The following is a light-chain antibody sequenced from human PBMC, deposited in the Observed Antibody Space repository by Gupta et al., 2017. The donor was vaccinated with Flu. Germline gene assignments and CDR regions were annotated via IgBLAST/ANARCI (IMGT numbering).Light chain of an antibody. CDR3: QVWDRSSDHHVV. Sequence: SYVLTQPPSVSVPPGQTARITCGGDNIGSKSVHWYQQKPGQAPVLVVYDDNKWPSGIPERVSGSNSGNTATLTISRVEAGDEADYYCQVWDRSSDHHVVFGGGTKLTVL. J-gene: IGLJ2*01. CDR2: DDN. CDR1: NIGSKS. V-gene: IGLV3-21*02.